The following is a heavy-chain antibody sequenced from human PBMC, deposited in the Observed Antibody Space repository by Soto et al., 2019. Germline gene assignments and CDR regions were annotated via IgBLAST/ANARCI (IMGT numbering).Heavy chain of an antibody. CDR1: GGTFGSYA. D-gene: IGHD3-16*01. CDR3: ARDRRQGGAFDV. Sequence: QVQLVQSGAEVKKPGSSVKVSCKISGGTFGSYAINWVRQAPGQGLEWMGETIPIFPTTNYAQKFQGRVTITADTSTSIAYMDLSSLRSDDAAVYYCARDRRQGGAFDVWGQGTMVTVSS. CDR2: TIPIFPTT. J-gene: IGHJ3*01. V-gene: IGHV1-69*06.